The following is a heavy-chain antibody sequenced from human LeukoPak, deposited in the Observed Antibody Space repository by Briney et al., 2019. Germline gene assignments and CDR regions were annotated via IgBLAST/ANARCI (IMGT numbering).Heavy chain of an antibody. D-gene: IGHD3-10*01. CDR3: ARDHPPEYFSGAD. CDR2: IIPIFGTA. Sequence: SLKVSCKASGGTFYSNVFTWVRQAPGQGLEWMGGIIPIFGTANYAQKFQGRVTITTDESTSTAYMELSSLRSEDTAVYYCARDHPPEYFSGADWGQGTLVTVSS. CDR1: GGTFYSNV. J-gene: IGHJ4*02. V-gene: IGHV1-69*05.